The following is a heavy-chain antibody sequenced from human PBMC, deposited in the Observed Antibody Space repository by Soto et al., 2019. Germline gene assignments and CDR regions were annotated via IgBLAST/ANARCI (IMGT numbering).Heavy chain of an antibody. J-gene: IGHJ5*02. Sequence: QVQLQESGPGLVKPSETLSLTCTVSGGSISSDFWSWIRQPPGKGLEWIGYISISGNTDYSPSLKTRAHISADPSRTRLSLELRSVNTADTAVYFCARGREDFHAGSGPRWMWLAPWGQGTLVTVSS. V-gene: IGHV4-59*01. CDR2: ISISGNT. CDR1: GGSISSDF. D-gene: IGHD3-3*01. CDR3: ARGREDFHAGSGPRWMWLAP.